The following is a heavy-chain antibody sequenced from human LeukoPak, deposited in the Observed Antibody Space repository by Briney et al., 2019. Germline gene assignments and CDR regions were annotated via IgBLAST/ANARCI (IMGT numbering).Heavy chain of an antibody. D-gene: IGHD6-13*01. CDR1: GGTFSSYA. J-gene: IGHJ4*02. CDR2: IIPIFGAA. CDR3: ARGSSSCEFDY. Sequence: GASVTVSCKASGGTFSSYAISWVRQAPGQGLEWMGGIIPIFGAANYAQKFQGRVTITTDESTSTAYMELSSLGSEDTAVYYCARGSSSCEFDYWGQGTLVTVSS. V-gene: IGHV1-69*05.